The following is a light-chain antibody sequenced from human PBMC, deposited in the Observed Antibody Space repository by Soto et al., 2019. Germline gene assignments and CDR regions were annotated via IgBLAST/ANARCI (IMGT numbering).Light chain of an antibody. CDR1: QDITTH. J-gene: IGKJ5*01. V-gene: IGKV1-33*01. CDR3: QQYYRFPFT. Sequence: DIQLTQSPSSLSASVGDRVIITCQASQDITTHLNWYQQKPGRAPQLLIFDASNLETGVPSRFSASGYGTDFTLTISSLQSEDFATYYCQQYYRFPFTFGQGTRLEIK. CDR2: DAS.